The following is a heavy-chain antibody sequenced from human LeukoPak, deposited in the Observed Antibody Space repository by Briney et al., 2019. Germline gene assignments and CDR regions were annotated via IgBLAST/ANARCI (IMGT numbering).Heavy chain of an antibody. Sequence: SETLSLTCGVSGGSISSTNWWTWVRQPPGEGLEWIGEVHLSGRTNYNPSLESRVTMSVDMSENHISLKLTSVTAADTAVYYCAREGGPHRPLDYSGQGTLVTVSS. J-gene: IGHJ4*02. V-gene: IGHV4-4*02. CDR1: GGSISSTNW. CDR3: AREGGPHRPLDY. CDR2: VHLSGRT.